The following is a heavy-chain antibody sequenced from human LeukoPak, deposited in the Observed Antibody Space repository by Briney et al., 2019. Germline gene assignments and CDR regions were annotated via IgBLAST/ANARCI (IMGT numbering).Heavy chain of an antibody. CDR2: IYHSGST. J-gene: IGHJ3*02. V-gene: IGHV4-38-2*02. CDR1: GYSISSGYY. Sequence: SETLSLTCTVSGYSISSGYYWGWIRQPPGKGLGWIGSIYHSGSTYYNPSLKSRVTISVDTSKNQFSLKLSSVTAADTAVYYCARVERFLEWLLSNHAFDIWGQGTMVTVSS. CDR3: ARVERFLEWLLSNHAFDI. D-gene: IGHD3-3*01.